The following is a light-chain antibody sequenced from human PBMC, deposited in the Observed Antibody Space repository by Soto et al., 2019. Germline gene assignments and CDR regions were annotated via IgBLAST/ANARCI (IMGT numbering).Light chain of an antibody. CDR3: CSYAGTYIYV. V-gene: IGLV2-11*01. Sequence: SALTQPRSVSGSPGQSVTISCTGTSSDVGAYNYVTWYQQHPGKAPKVMIYDVTKRPSGVPDRFSGSKSANTASLTISGLQAEDEADYYCCSYAGTYIYVFGSGTKLTVL. J-gene: IGLJ1*01. CDR2: DVT. CDR1: SSDVGAYNY.